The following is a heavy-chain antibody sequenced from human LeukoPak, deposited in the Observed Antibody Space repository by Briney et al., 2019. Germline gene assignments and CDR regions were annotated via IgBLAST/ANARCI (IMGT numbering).Heavy chain of an antibody. CDR3: AREGGYYNSNTPFDY. Sequence: GGSLRLSCAASGFTFSSYGMHWVRQAPGKGLEWVAVIWYDGSNKYYADSVKGRFTISRDNSKSTLYLQMNSLRAEDTAVYYCAREGGYYNSNTPFDYWGQGTLVTVSS. CDR1: GFTFSSYG. D-gene: IGHD3-10*01. J-gene: IGHJ4*02. CDR2: IWYDGSNK. V-gene: IGHV3-33*01.